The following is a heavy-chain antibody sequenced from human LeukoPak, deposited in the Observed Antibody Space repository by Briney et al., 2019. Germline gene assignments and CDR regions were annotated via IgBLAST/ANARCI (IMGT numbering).Heavy chain of an antibody. CDR2: IYSGDSHT. D-gene: IGHD2-21*02. CDR1: GYSFTHW. J-gene: IGHJ4*02. Sequence: GESLKISCKGSGYSFTHWIGWVRQMPGKGLEWMGIIYSGDSHTKYSPSFQGRVTISVDNSISTAYLQWSSLEASDTAMYYCASARHGDCVWDYWGQGTLVTVSS. CDR3: ASARHGDCVWDY. V-gene: IGHV5-51*01.